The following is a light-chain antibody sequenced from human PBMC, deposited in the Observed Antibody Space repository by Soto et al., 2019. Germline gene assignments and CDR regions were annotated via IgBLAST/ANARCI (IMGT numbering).Light chain of an antibody. CDR1: QSVSSW. CDR2: KAS. V-gene: IGKV1-5*03. CDR3: QQYNNYPWT. Sequence: DIQMTQSPSTLSASVGDRVTITCRASQSVSSWLAWYQQKPGKAPKLLIYKASDLDTGVPSRFSGSGSGTEFTLTISSLQPDDFATYYCQQYNNYPWTLGQGTKVEIK. J-gene: IGKJ1*01.